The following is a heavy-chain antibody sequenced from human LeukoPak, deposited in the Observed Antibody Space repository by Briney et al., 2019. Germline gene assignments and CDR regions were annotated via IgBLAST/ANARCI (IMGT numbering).Heavy chain of an antibody. CDR2: IYWDDDK. J-gene: IGHJ1*01. V-gene: IGHV2-5*02. CDR1: GFSLSTSGVG. D-gene: IGHD3-22*01. Sequence: SGPTLVKPTQTLTLTCTFSGFSLSTSGVGVGWIRQPPGKALEWLALIYWDDDKRYSPSLKSRLTITKDTSKNQVVLTMTNMDPVDTATYYCAHSLDYDSSGYGHTAYFQHWGQGTLVTVSS. CDR3: AHSLDYDSSGYGHTAYFQH.